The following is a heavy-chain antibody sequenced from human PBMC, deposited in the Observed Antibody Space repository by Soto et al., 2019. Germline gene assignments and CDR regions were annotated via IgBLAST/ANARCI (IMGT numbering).Heavy chain of an antibody. CDR1: GFTFSNYW. CDR2: IKPDGSQK. V-gene: IGHV3-7*04. CDR3: ARGDYYDTSGPFSDAFDI. J-gene: IGHJ3*02. Sequence: PGGSLRLSCAASGFTFSNYWMSWVRQAPGKGLEWVANIKPDGSQKWYMDSVKGRFTISRDNAKKSLYLQMNSLRAEDTAVYYCARGDYYDTSGPFSDAFDIWGQGTMVTVSS. D-gene: IGHD3-22*01.